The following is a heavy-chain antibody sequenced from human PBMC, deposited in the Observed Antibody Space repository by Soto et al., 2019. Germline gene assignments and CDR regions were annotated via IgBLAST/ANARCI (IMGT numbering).Heavy chain of an antibody. J-gene: IGHJ3*02. D-gene: IGHD2-15*01. CDR3: ARDPLYCSGGSCYSGAFDI. CDR1: GGTFSSYT. CDR2: IIPILGIA. V-gene: IGHV1-69*08. Sequence: QVQLVQSGAEVKKPGSSVKVSCKASGGTFSSYTISWVRQAPGQGLEWMGRIIPILGIANYAQKFQGRVTITADKSTSTAYMELSSLRSEDTAVYYCARDPLYCSGGSCYSGAFDIWGQGTMVTVSS.